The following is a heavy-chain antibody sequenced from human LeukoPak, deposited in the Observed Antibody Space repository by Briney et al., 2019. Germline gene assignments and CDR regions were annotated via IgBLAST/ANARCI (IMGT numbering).Heavy chain of an antibody. J-gene: IGHJ4*02. V-gene: IGHV4-38-2*01. CDR2: IDRSGNK. D-gene: IGHD3-16*01. Sequence: PSETLSLTCAVSGYSISSGYYWGWIRQSPGKGLEWIGSIDRSGNKYYHPSLRSRVTLSVDTSNNQFSLQLSSVTAADRARYYCVRSWDYIREGFDYWGQGTLVTVSS. CDR3: VRSWDYIREGFDY. CDR1: GYSISSGYY.